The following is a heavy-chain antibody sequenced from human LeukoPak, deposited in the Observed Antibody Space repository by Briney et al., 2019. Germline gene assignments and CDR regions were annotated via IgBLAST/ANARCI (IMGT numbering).Heavy chain of an antibody. D-gene: IGHD1-1*01. J-gene: IGHJ4*02. V-gene: IGHV3-49*04. CDR1: GFTFNNYW. CDR2: IRSKAYGETA. Sequence: PGGSLRLSCAASGFTFNNYWMSWVRQAPGKGLEWVGFIRSKAYGETADYAASVKGRFTISRDDSKAIAYLQMNSLKTEDTAVYHCTRDRGAYNLYDYWGQGTLVTVSS. CDR3: TRDRGAYNLYDY.